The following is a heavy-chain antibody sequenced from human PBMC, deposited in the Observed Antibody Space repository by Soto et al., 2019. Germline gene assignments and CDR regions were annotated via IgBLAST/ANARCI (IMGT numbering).Heavy chain of an antibody. D-gene: IGHD4-17*01. CDR2: IIPIFGTA. J-gene: IGHJ6*02. CDR1: GCTFSSYA. Sequence: SVKVSCKASGCTFSSYAISCVRQAPGQVLEWMGGIIPIFGTANYAQKFQGRVTITADESTSTAYMELSSLRSEDTAVYYCAREGGDNSAGGYYYGMDVWGQGTTVTVSS. V-gene: IGHV1-69*13. CDR3: AREGGDNSAGGYYYGMDV.